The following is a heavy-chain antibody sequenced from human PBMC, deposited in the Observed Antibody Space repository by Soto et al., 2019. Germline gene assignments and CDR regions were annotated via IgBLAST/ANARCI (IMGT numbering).Heavy chain of an antibody. CDR2: IVVGSGST. V-gene: IGHV1-58*01. D-gene: IGHD3-3*01. CDR3: AADAHQDDFWSSYCRDDY. Sequence: ASVTVSCKASGITFRRSAVQWMRQARGQPLEWIGRIVVGSGSTTYAQIVQERITITRDMSTSTVYMDLRSLRPEDTAMYYCAADAHQDDFWSSYCRDDYWGQG. J-gene: IGHJ4*02. CDR1: GITFRRSA.